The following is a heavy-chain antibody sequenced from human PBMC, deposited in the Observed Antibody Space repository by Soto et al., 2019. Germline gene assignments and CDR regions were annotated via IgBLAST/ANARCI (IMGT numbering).Heavy chain of an antibody. D-gene: IGHD3-3*01. CDR3: ARREYDFWSGYGGAFDL. CDR1: GGSISSYY. J-gene: IGHJ3*01. CDR2: IYYSGST. Sequence: PSETLSLTCTVSGGSISSYYWSWIRQPPGKGLEWIGYIYYSGSTNYNPSLKSRVTISVDTSKNQFSLKLSSVTAADTAVYYCARREYDFWSGYGGAFDLWGQGTMVTVSS. V-gene: IGHV4-59*01.